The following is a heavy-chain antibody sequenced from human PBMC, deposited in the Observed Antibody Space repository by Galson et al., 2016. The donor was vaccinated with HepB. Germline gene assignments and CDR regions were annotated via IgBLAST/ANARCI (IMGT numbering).Heavy chain of an antibody. J-gene: IGHJ6*03. CDR2: IYASGST. CDR1: GGSIRSDNYY. Sequence: LTCTVSGGSIRSDNYYWNWIRQPAGKGLEWIGRIYASGSTNYNPSLKSRVTMSVDTSKNQFSLRLSSVTDADTALYFCVRAEQLWHNSNFYYYYMDVWGKGTTVTVSS. CDR3: VRAEQLWHNSNFYYYYMDV. V-gene: IGHV4-61*02. D-gene: IGHD2/OR15-2a*01.